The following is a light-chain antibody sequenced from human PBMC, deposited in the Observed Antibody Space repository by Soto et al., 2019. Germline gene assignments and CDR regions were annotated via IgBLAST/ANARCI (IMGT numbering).Light chain of an antibody. CDR3: QNYNSVPYT. CDR2: VAS. V-gene: IGKV1-27*01. CDR1: EGISNF. J-gene: IGKJ4*01. Sequence: DIQMTQSPSSLSASVGDRVTITCRASEGISNFLVWYQQKPGKAPKLLIYVASTLQSGVPSRFSGSGSGTELTLTIISLQPEDVATYYCQNYNSVPYTFGGGTKVQI.